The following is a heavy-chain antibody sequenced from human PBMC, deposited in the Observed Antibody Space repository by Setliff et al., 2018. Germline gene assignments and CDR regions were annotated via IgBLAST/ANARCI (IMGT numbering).Heavy chain of an antibody. CDR3: ARRGERFFNWFDP. CDR1: GYSFTSYW. J-gene: IGHJ5*02. V-gene: IGHV5-51*01. CDR2: IYPGDSDT. Sequence: GESLKISCKGSGYSFTSYWIGWVRQMPGKGLEWMGIIYPGDSDTRYSPSFQGQVTISIEQSINTAFLQWNNLKASDTAVYYCARRGERFFNWFDPWGQGTLVTVSS. D-gene: IGHD2-21*01.